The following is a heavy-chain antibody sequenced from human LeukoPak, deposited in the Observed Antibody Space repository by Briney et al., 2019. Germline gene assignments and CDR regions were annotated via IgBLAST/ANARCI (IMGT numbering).Heavy chain of an antibody. CDR3: ARIGSGYNWFDP. J-gene: IGHJ5*02. CDR1: GGSISTSNYY. CDR2: IFYSGTT. Sequence: PSETLSLTCTVSGGSISTSNYYWGWIRQPPGKGLEWIGNIFYSGTTYYNPSLKSRVTISVDTSKNQFSLRLSSVTAAEKAVYYCARIGSGYNWFDPWGQGTLVTVPS. D-gene: IGHD3-10*01. V-gene: IGHV4-39*01.